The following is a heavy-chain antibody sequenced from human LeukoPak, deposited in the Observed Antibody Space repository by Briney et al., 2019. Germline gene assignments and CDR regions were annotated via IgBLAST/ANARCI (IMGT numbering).Heavy chain of an antibody. J-gene: IGHJ5*02. Sequence: ASVKVSCKASGGTFSSYAISWVRQAPGQGLEWMGRIIPILGIANYAQKFQGRVTITADKSTSTAYMELSSLRSEDTAVYYCARDAGYSSSWYGGLWTWGQGTLVTVSS. CDR1: GGTFSSYA. D-gene: IGHD6-13*01. CDR2: IIPILGIA. CDR3: ARDAGYSSSWYGGLWT. V-gene: IGHV1-69*04.